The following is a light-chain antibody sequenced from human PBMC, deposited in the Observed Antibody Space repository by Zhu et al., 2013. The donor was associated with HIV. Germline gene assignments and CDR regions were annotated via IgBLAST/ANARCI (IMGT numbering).Light chain of an antibody. V-gene: IGKV1-5*01. J-gene: IGKJ1*01. CDR2: GAS. Sequence: IQMTQSPSTLSASVGDRVTITCRASQNIDDWVAWFQQKPGKAPKLLIHGASQFDEWGPVPRFSGSGSATEFTLTVSSLQADDFATYYCQQFHRYPWTFGQGT. CDR3: QQFHRYPWT. CDR1: QNIDDW.